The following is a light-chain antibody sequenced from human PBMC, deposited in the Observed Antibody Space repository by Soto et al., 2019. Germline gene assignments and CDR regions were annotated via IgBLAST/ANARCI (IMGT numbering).Light chain of an antibody. Sequence: QSALTQPPSASGTPGQRVTISCSGSDSNIGSFTVHWYQQVPGTAPKPLIHTTYQRPSGVPDRFSGSKSGTSGSLAISGLQPEDEADYYCASWDDSLSGFVFGTGTKATVL. CDR1: DSNIGSFT. V-gene: IGLV1-44*01. CDR3: ASWDDSLSGFV. CDR2: TTY. J-gene: IGLJ1*01.